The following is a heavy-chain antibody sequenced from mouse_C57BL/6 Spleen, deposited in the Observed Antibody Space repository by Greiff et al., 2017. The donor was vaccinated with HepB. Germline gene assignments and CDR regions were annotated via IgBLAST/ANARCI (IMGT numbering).Heavy chain of an antibody. D-gene: IGHD2-1*01. J-gene: IGHJ4*01. CDR2: IWRGGST. CDR3: AKGDYGNSVYAMDY. CDR1: GFSLTSYG. V-gene: IGHV2-5*01. Sequence: VKLMESGPGLVQPSQSLSITCTVSGFSLTSYGVHWVRQSPGKGLEWLGVIWRGGSTDYNAAFMSRLSITKDNSKSQVFFKMNSLQADDTAIYYCAKGDYGNSVYAMDYWGQGTSVTVSS.